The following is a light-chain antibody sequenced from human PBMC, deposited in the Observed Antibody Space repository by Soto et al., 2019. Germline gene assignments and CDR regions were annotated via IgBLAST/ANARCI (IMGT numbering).Light chain of an antibody. CDR2: VAS. Sequence: EIVLTHSPGTLSLSPGERATLSCRASQSVSSSYLAWFKQKPGQAPRLLIYVASGRATGIPDRFSGSGSGTEYTLTISTLEPEEFGGNYCQQYSSSPRTFGKGTKVAIK. CDR1: QSVSSSY. CDR3: QQYSSSPRT. J-gene: IGKJ1*01. V-gene: IGKV3-20*01.